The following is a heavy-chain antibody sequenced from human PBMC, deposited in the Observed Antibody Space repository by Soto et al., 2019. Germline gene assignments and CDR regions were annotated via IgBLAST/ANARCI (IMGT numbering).Heavy chain of an antibody. D-gene: IGHD6-13*01. CDR2: ISWNSGSI. Sequence: PGGSLRLSCAASGFTFDDYAMHWVRQAPGKGLEWVSGISWNSGSIGYADSVKGRFTISRDNAKNSLYLQMNSLRAEDTALYYCAKDWDVGYSSSWYSDDAFDIWGQGTMVTVSS. CDR1: GFTFDDYA. J-gene: IGHJ3*02. V-gene: IGHV3-9*01. CDR3: AKDWDVGYSSSWYSDDAFDI.